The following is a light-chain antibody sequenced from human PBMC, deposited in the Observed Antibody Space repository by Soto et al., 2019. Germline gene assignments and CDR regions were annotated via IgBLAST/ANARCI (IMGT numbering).Light chain of an antibody. V-gene: IGKV3-20*01. J-gene: IGKJ2*01. CDR2: GAS. CDR1: QSVSSSY. Sequence: EIVLTQSPGTLSLSPGARATLSCRASQSVSSSYLAWYQQKPGQAPRLLIYGASSRATGIPDGFSGSGSGTDFTITVSRLEPEDFAVYYCQQYGSSPRYTFGQGTMLEIK. CDR3: QQYGSSPRYT.